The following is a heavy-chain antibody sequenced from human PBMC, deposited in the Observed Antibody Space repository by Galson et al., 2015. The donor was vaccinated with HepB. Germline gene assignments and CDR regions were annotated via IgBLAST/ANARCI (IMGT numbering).Heavy chain of an antibody. Sequence: QSGAEVKKPGESLKISCMGSGYRFSSYWIAWVRQMPGKGLEWMGIIYPGDSDTRYSPSFQGQVTISADKSISTAYLQWSSLKASDSAMYYCARHGGYSTGWYITATDYWGQGTPVTVSS. CDR2: IYPGDSDT. D-gene: IGHD6-13*01. V-gene: IGHV5-51*01. CDR1: GYRFSSYW. CDR3: ARHGGYSTGWYITATDY. J-gene: IGHJ4*02.